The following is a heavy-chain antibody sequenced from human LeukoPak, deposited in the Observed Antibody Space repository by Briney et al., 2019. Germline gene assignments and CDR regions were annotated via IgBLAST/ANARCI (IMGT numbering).Heavy chain of an antibody. CDR3: ARGELGATPYNWFDP. Sequence: SETLSLTCAVYGGSFSGYYWSWIRQPPGKGLEWIGEINHSGSTNYNLSLKSRVTISVDTSKNQFSLKLSSVTAADTAVYYCARGELGATPYNWFDPWGQGTLVTVSS. J-gene: IGHJ5*02. CDR1: GGSFSGYY. V-gene: IGHV4-34*01. D-gene: IGHD1-26*01. CDR2: INHSGST.